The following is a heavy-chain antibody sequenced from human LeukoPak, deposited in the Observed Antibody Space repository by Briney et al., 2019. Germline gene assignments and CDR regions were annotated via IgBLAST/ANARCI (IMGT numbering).Heavy chain of an antibody. D-gene: IGHD3-22*01. CDR1: GFTFSSYW. CDR3: ARRGIYDSSGFDH. CDR2: IKSDGSSA. Sequence: GGSLRLSCAASGFTFSSYWMHWVRQAPGKGLVWVSRIKSDGSSATYADSVKGRLTISRDNAKNTLYLQMNSLTAEDTAVYYCARRGIYDSSGFDHWGQGTLVTVSS. J-gene: IGHJ5*02. V-gene: IGHV3-74*01.